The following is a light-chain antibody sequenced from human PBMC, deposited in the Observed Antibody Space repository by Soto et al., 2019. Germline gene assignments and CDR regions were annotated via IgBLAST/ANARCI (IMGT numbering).Light chain of an antibody. CDR3: TSYAGGNNV. Sequence: QSALTQPPSASGSPGQSVTISCTGTSSDVGGYNYVSWYLQNPGKVPKLMIYEVNKRPSGVPDRFSGSKSGNTASLTVSGLQAEDETDYYCTSYAGGNNVFGTGTKLTVL. CDR1: SSDVGGYNY. V-gene: IGLV2-8*01. CDR2: EVN. J-gene: IGLJ1*01.